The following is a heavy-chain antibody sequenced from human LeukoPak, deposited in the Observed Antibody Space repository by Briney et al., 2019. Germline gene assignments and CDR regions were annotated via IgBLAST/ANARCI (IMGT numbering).Heavy chain of an antibody. D-gene: IGHD3-22*01. CDR1: GFTFSSYE. CDR2: ISSSGSTI. CDR3: ARIYDSSDY. V-gene: IGHV3-48*03. Sequence: GGSLRLSCAASGFTFSSYEMNWVRQAPGKGLEWVSHISSSGSTIYYADSVKGRFTISRDNAKNSLYLQMNSLRAEDTAVYYCARIYDSSDYWGQGTLVTVSS. J-gene: IGHJ4*02.